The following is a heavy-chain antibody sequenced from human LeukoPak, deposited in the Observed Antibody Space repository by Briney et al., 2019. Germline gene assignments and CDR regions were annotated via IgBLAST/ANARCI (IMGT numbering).Heavy chain of an antibody. CDR3: ARPRRPYGPVYGMDV. J-gene: IGHJ6*02. Sequence: GESLKISCKGSGYGFTSYWIGWVRQMPGKGLEWMGIIYPGDSDTRYSPSFQGQVTISADKSISTAYLQWSSLKASDTAMYYCARPRRPYGPVYGMDVWGQGTTVTVSS. CDR1: GYGFTSYW. CDR2: IYPGDSDT. D-gene: IGHD3-10*01. V-gene: IGHV5-51*01.